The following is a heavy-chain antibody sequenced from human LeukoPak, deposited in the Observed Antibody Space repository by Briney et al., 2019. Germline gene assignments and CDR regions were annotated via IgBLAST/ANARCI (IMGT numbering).Heavy chain of an antibody. V-gene: IGHV3-23*01. CDR1: GFNFSLYD. Sequence: GGSLRLSCAASGFNFSLYDMSWVRRAPGKGLEWVSAISGTGDNTYYADSVKGRFTILRDSSKNSLYLQINSLRAEDTAVYFCAKGYRQSYYDILTVDYKGYSCFDYWGQGTLVTVSS. J-gene: IGHJ4*02. D-gene: IGHD3-9*01. CDR3: AKGYRQSYYDILTVDYKGYSCFDY. CDR2: ISGTGDNT.